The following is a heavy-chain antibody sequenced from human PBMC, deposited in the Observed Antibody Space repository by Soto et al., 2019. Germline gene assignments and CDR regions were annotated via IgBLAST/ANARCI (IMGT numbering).Heavy chain of an antibody. J-gene: IGHJ4*02. CDR1: GFTFSSYA. CDR2: ISYDGSNK. CDR3: ARDHDYGDYGRFDY. D-gene: IGHD4-17*01. Sequence: QVQLVESGGGVVQPGRSLRLSCAASGFTFSSYAMHWVRQAPGKGLEWVAVISYDGSNKYYADSVKGRFTISRDNSKNTLYLQMNSLRAEDTAVYYCARDHDYGDYGRFDYWGQGTLVTVSS. V-gene: IGHV3-30-3*01.